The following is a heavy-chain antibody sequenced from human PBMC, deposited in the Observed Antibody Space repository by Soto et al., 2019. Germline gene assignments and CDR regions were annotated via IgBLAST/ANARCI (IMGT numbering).Heavy chain of an antibody. Sequence: GGSLRLSCAASGFTFSSYWMHWVRQAPGKGLVWVSRINSDGSSTSYADSVKGRFTISRDNAKNTLYLQMNSLRAEDTAVYYCASYSRIAVARTMKYGMDVWGQGTTVTVSS. CDR3: ASYSRIAVARTMKYGMDV. J-gene: IGHJ6*02. CDR2: INSDGSST. D-gene: IGHD6-19*01. V-gene: IGHV3-74*01. CDR1: GFTFSSYW.